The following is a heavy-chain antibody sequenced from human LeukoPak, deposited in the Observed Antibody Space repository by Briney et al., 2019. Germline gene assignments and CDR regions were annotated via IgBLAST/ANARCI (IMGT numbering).Heavy chain of an antibody. J-gene: IGHJ4*02. CDR3: AKNGPRGKNSSSFRRHVEGPDY. CDR2: ISYDGSNK. Sequence: PGRSLRLSCAASGFTFSSYGMHWVRQAPGKGLEWVAVISYDGSNKYYADSVKGRFTISRDNSKNTLYLQMNSLRAEDTAVYYCAKNGPRGKNSSSFRRHVEGPDYWGQGTLVTVSS. CDR1: GFTFSSYG. D-gene: IGHD6-6*01. V-gene: IGHV3-30*18.